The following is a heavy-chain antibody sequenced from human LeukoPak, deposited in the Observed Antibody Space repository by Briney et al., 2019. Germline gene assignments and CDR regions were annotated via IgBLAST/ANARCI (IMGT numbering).Heavy chain of an antibody. D-gene: IGHD3-10*01. CDR1: GYTFGRYW. CDR2: INEDGSST. V-gene: IGHV3-74*01. CDR3: TTDTFGARDS. J-gene: IGHJ4*02. Sequence: GGSLRLSCAASGYTFGRYWMHWVRQGPGKGLVWVSRINEDGSSTSYAESVRGRFTISRDNAKNTLYLQMNSLRAEDAAVYYCTTDTFGARDSWGQGTLVTVSS.